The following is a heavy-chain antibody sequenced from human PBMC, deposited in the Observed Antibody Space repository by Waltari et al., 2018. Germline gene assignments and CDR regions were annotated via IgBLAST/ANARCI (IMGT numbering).Heavy chain of an antibody. V-gene: IGHV1-8*02. Sequence: QVQLVQSGGETKPPGASLRISCRASGYTFTSSQINWVRQVAGQGLQWMGEINTNNGAKRSTEELSSRVTRTAAAPLNTAYSELTVLRSSDTGLYFCVRRTRTGNYPKAPFDLWGQGSRVVVSS. CDR1: GYTFTSSQ. J-gene: IGHJ4*02. CDR3: VRRTRTGNYPKAPFDL. D-gene: IGHD3-9*01. CDR2: INTNNGAK.